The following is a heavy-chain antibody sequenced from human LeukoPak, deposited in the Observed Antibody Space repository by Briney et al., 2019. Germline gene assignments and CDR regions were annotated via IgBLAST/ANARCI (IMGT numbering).Heavy chain of an antibody. CDR1: GFTFSSAW. Sequence: GGSLRLSCAASGFTFSSAWMSWVRQAPGKGLEWVGRIKSKTDGGTTDYAAPVKGKFTISRDDSKNTLYLQMNSLKTEDTAVYYCTTVGYSYGYSPDYWGQGTLVTVSS. CDR3: TTVGYSYGYSPDY. D-gene: IGHD5-18*01. CDR2: IKSKTDGGTT. J-gene: IGHJ4*02. V-gene: IGHV3-15*01.